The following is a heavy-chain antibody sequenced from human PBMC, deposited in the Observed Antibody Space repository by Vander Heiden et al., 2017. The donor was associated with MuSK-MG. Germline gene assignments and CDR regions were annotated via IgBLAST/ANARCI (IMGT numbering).Heavy chain of an antibody. Sequence: QVQRVPSGAEVKKPASSVKVSCKASGGTFSSYAISWVRQAPGQGLEWMGGIIPIFGTANYAQKFQGRVTITADKSTSTAYMELSSLRSEDTAVYYCARDRTHSGSHWAFDIWGQGTMVTVSS. J-gene: IGHJ3*02. CDR3: ARDRTHSGSHWAFDI. CDR1: GGTFSSYA. D-gene: IGHD1-26*01. V-gene: IGHV1-69*06. CDR2: IIPIFGTA.